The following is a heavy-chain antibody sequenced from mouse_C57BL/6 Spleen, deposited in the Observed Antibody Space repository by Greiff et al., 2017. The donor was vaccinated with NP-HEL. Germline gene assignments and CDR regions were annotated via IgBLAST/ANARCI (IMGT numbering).Heavy chain of an antibody. D-gene: IGHD1-1*01. CDR3: TTFPHLLLRTTRYFDV. Sequence: QVQLQQPGAELVKPGASVKLSCKASGYTFTSYWMHWVKQRPGQGLEWIGMIRPNSGSTNYNEKFKSKATLTVDKSSSTAYLQLSSLTSEDFAVYYWTTFPHLLLRTTRYFDVWGTGTTVTVSS. CDR1: GYTFTSYW. CDR2: IRPNSGST. V-gene: IGHV1-64*01. J-gene: IGHJ1*03.